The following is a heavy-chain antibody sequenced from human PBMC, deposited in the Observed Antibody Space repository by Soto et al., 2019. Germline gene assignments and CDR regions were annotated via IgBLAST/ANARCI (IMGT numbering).Heavy chain of an antibody. CDR2: MYYSGTT. D-gene: IGHD6-25*01. CDR1: GGSISSSDFY. CDR3: AVVDSTGNWFDS. V-gene: IGHV4-39*01. J-gene: IGHJ5*01. Sequence: PSETLSLTCTVSGGSISSSDFYWGWLRQTPGKGLEFIGSMYYSGTTYYNPSLKSRVTISVDTSKNQFTLKLISVTAADTAVYYCAVVDSTGNWFDSRGEGALVTVSS.